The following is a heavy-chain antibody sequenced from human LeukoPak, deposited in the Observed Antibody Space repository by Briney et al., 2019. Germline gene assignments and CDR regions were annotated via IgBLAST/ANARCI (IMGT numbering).Heavy chain of an antibody. D-gene: IGHD1-26*01. V-gene: IGHV3-74*01. CDR2: IASDGST. J-gene: IGHJ4*02. Sequence: GGSLRLSCAASGFTFSSYWMHWVRQAPGKGLVWVSRIASDGSTVYADSVKGRFTISRDNAKDTVYLQMNSLRVEDTAVYYCIGSGGWPGYWGQGTLVTVAS. CDR3: IGSGGWPGY. CDR1: GFTFSSYW.